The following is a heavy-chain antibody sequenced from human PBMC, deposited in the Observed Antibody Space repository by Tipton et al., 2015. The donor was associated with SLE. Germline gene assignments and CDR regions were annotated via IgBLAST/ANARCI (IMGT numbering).Heavy chain of an antibody. CDR3: AKQVPRDWKGRGNWFDP. J-gene: IGHJ5*02. CDR2: ISTSGST. Sequence: LRLSCTVSGDSISRVSAFWGWSRQPAGKGLEWIGRISTSGSTDYSPSLKSRVTISVDSSKSQFSLKLDSVTAADTAIYYCAKQVPRDWKGRGNWFDPWGQGALVTVST. D-gene: IGHD1-1*01. V-gene: IGHV4-61*02. CDR1: GDSISRVSAF.